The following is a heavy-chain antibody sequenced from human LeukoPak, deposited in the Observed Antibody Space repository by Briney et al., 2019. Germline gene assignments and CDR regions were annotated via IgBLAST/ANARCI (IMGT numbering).Heavy chain of an antibody. J-gene: IGHJ4*02. CDR3: ARVQDYDSSGGLDY. Sequence: PGGSLRLSCAASGFNFADYGMNWVRQAPGKGLEWVSGINWNGGGTGYADSLKGRFTISRDNVKNSLYLQMNSLRAEDTALYYCARVQDYDSSGGLDYWGQGTLVTVSS. CDR2: INWNGGGT. D-gene: IGHD3-22*01. CDR1: GFNFADYG. V-gene: IGHV3-20*04.